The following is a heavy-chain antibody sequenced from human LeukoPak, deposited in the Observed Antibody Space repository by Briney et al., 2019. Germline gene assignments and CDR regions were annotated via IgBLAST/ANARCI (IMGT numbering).Heavy chain of an antibody. V-gene: IGHV3-74*01. CDR3: ARERTYGMDV. CDR1: GFTFSSYW. CDR2: ISSDGSTT. J-gene: IGHJ6*02. Sequence: PGRSLRLSCAASGFTFSSYWMHWVRQAPGKGLVRVSRISSDGSTTSYADSVKGRFTISRDNAKNTLYLQMNSLRAEDTAVYYCARERTYGMDVWGQGTTVTVSS.